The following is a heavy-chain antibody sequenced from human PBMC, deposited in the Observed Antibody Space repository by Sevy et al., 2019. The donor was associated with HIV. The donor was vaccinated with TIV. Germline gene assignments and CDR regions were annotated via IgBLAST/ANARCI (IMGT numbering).Heavy chain of an antibody. CDR2: IKEDGSGR. D-gene: IGHD6-6*01. V-gene: IGHV3-7*01. CDR1: GFTFGSYW. Sequence: GGSLRLSCAASGFTFGSYWMTWVRQAPGKGLEWVANIKEDGSGRFYVDSVRGRFTVSRDNAKKTLYLQMNNLRGEDPALSYCARLYSSSSGRGLDNWGQGALVTVSS. CDR3: ARLYSSSSGRGLDN. J-gene: IGHJ4*02.